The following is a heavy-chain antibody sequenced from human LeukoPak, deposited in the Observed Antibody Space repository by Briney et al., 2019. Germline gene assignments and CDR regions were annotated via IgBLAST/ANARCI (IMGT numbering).Heavy chain of an antibody. V-gene: IGHV3-74*01. D-gene: IGHD1-26*01. J-gene: IGHJ4*02. CDR2: INTDGSST. Sequence: PGGSLRLSCAASGFTFSSYWMHWVRQAPGKGLVWVSRINTDGSSTSYADSVKGRFTISRDNAKDTVYLQMNSLRAEDTAVYYCARGRGSRWELLRFEGYFEYWGQGTLATVSS. CDR3: ARGRGSRWELLRFEGYFEY. CDR1: GFTFSSYW.